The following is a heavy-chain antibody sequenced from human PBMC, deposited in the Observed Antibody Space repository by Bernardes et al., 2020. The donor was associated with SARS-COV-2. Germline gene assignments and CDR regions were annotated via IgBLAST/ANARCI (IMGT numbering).Heavy chain of an antibody. Sequence: SETLSLTCAVSGDSINSFHSWHWVRQSPGRGLEWIGEIYHSGKTNYNPSLKRRVSISVDDSKNQFSLKLTSVTATDTAVYYCVRMGSSGTTYYHYGMDVWGQGTTVTVSS. CDR2: IYHSGKT. CDR1: GDSINSFHS. V-gene: IGHV4-4*02. CDR3: VRMGSSGTTYYHYGMDV. D-gene: IGHD1-7*01. J-gene: IGHJ6*02.